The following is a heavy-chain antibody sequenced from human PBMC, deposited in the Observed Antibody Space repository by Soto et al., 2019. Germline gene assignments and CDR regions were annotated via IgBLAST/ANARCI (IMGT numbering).Heavy chain of an antibody. J-gene: IGHJ5*02. V-gene: IGHV4-61*01. CDR3: ASVLGWFDP. Sequence: QVQLQESGPGLVKPSETLSLTCTVSGASVSSGSYYWTWIRQPPGKGLEWIGYFHYSVSSNFNPSLKSRLTISVDTSKNQFSLKLTSVTAADTAVYYCASVLGWFDPWGQGTLVTVSS. CDR1: GASVSSGSYY. CDR2: FHYSVSS. D-gene: IGHD3-16*01.